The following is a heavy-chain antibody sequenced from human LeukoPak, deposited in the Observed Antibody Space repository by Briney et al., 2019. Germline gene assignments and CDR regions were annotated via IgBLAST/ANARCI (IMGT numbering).Heavy chain of an antibody. J-gene: IGHJ4*02. V-gene: IGHV4-31*03. CDR3: ARFQVGPYYYDSSGYGPSFDY. D-gene: IGHD3-22*01. CDR1: GGSISSGGYY. Sequence: SETLSLTCTVSGGSISSGGYYWSWIRQHPGTGLGWIGYIYYSGSTYYNTCLKGRVTISVDTSKNQFSLKLSSVTAAHTAVYYCARFQVGPYYYDSSGYGPSFDYWGQGTLVTVSS. CDR2: IYYSGST.